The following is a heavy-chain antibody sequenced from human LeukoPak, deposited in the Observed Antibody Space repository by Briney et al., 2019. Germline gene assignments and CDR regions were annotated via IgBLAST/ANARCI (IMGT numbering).Heavy chain of an antibody. CDR2: IYTSGST. CDR1: GGSISSYY. J-gene: IGHJ4*02. Sequence: SKTLSLTCTVSGGSISSYYWSWIRQPAGKGLEWIGRIYTSGSTNYNPSLKSRVTMSVDTSKNQFSLNLSSMTAADTAVYYCASQAATGNYFDQWGQGTLVTVSS. D-gene: IGHD6-13*01. CDR3: ASQAATGNYFDQ. V-gene: IGHV4-4*07.